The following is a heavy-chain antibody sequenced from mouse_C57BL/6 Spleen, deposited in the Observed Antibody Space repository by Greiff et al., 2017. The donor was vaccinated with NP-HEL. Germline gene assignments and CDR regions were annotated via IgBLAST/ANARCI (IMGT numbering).Heavy chain of an antibody. CDR1: GFTFSSYT. Sequence: DVKLVESGGGLVKPGGSLKLSCAASGFTFSSYTMSWVRQTPEKRLEWVATISGGGGNTYYPDSVKGRFTISRDDAKNTLYLQMSSLRSEDTALYYCARQRAYFDYWGQGTTLTVSS. V-gene: IGHV5-9*01. CDR3: ARQRAYFDY. J-gene: IGHJ2*01. CDR2: ISGGGGNT. D-gene: IGHD3-3*01.